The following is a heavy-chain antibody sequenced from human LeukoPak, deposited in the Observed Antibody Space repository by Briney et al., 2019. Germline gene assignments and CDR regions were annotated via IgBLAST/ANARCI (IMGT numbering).Heavy chain of an antibody. CDR1: GFTFSDYY. Sequence: GGSLRLSCAASGFTFSDYYMSWIHQAPGKGLEWVSYISSSGSTIYHADSVKGRFTISRDNAKNSLYLQMNSLRAEDTAVYYRARDRVGAPIQLWGQGTLVTVSS. D-gene: IGHD5-18*01. V-gene: IGHV3-11*01. CDR2: ISSSGSTI. CDR3: ARDRVGAPIQL. J-gene: IGHJ4*02.